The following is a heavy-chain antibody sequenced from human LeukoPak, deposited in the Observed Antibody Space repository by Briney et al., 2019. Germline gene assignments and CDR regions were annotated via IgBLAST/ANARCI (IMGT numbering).Heavy chain of an antibody. D-gene: IGHD3-9*01. CDR1: VGSFSGYY. J-gene: IGHJ5*02. V-gene: IGHV4-34*01. Sequence: SETLSLTCAVYVGSFSGYYWNWIRQPPGKGLEWIGEINHSGSTNYNPSLKSRVTISVDTSKNQFSLKLSSVTAADTAVYYCARGTEVLRYFDWLLGSRFGWFDPWGQGTLVTVSS. CDR2: INHSGST. CDR3: ARGTEVLRYFDWLLGSRFGWFDP.